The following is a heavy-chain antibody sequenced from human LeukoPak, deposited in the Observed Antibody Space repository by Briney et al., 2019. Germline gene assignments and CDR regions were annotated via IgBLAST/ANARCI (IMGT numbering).Heavy chain of an antibody. J-gene: IGHJ4*02. V-gene: IGHV3-23*01. CDR2: ISGSGGST. CDR1: GFTFSSYA. Sequence: GGPLRLSCAASGFTFSSYAMSWVRQAPGKGLEWVSAISGSGGSTYYADSVKGRFTISRDYSKNTLYLQMNSLRAEDTAVYYCAKDYYDSSGYGENLDYWGQGTLVTVSS. CDR3: AKDYYDSSGYGENLDY. D-gene: IGHD3-22*01.